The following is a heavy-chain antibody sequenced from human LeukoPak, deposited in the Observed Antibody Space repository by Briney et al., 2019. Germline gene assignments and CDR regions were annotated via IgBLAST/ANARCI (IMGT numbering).Heavy chain of an antibody. CDR2: IKQDGSEK. J-gene: IGHJ4*02. CDR1: GFHLVRFW. Sequence: GGSLRLSCAASGFHLVRFWMSWVRQAPGKGLEWVANIKQDGSEKFYVDSVKGRFTISRDNTKNSLYLQMNSLRAEDTAVYYCARIWDTSGYYFGYFDNWGQGSLVTVSS. D-gene: IGHD3-22*01. CDR3: ARIWDTSGYYFGYFDN. V-gene: IGHV3-7*01.